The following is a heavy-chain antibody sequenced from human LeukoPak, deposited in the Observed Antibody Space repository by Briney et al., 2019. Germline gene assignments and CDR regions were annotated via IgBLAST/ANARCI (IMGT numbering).Heavy chain of an antibody. CDR3: ARDGGGNRNFDY. CDR1: GDSISGYY. Sequence: SETLSLTCDVSGDSISGYYWSWIRQTAGEGLEWIGRVHTSGSTTYNPSLKSRVTLSQDTSKNQFYLRLTSVTAADTAVYYCARDGGGNRNFDYWGQGTLVTVSS. CDR2: VHTSGST. J-gene: IGHJ4*02. D-gene: IGHD4-23*01. V-gene: IGHV4-4*07.